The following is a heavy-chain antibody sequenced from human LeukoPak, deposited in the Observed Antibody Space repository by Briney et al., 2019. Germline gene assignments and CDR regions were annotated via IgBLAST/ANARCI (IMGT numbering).Heavy chain of an antibody. CDR2: IYYSGST. J-gene: IGHJ5*02. D-gene: IGHD6-13*01. Sequence: SETLSLTCTVSGGSISSYYWSWLRQPPGKGLEWIRYIYYSGSTNYNPSLKSRVTISVDTSKNQFSLKLSSVTAADTAVYYCARDWYSSSWPNNWFDPWGQGTLVTVSS. CDR1: GGSISSYY. V-gene: IGHV4-59*01. CDR3: ARDWYSSSWPNNWFDP.